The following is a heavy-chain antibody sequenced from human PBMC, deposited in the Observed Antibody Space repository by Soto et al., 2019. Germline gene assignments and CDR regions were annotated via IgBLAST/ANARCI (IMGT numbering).Heavy chain of an antibody. Sequence: GASVKVSCKASGGTFSSYAISWVRQAPGQGLEWTGGIIPIFGTANYAQKFQGRVTITADESTSTAYMELSSLRSEDTAVYYCAGPAGYYFDYWGQGTLVTVSS. V-gene: IGHV1-69*13. CDR1: GGTFSSYA. J-gene: IGHJ4*02. CDR2: IIPIFGTA. CDR3: AGPAGYYFDY.